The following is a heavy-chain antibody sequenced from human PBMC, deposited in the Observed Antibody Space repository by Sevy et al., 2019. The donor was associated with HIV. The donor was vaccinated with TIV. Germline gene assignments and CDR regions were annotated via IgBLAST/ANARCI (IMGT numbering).Heavy chain of an antibody. CDR3: ARDPTYYDFWSGYYTGWFDP. J-gene: IGHJ5*02. D-gene: IGHD3-3*01. CDR1: GFTFSDYY. Sequence: GGSLRLSCAASGFTFSDYYMSWVRQAPGKGLEWVSYISSSGCTIYYADSVKGRFTISRDNAKNSLYLQMISLRAEDTAVYYCARDPTYYDFWSGYYTGWFDPWGQGTLLTVSS. CDR2: ISSSGCTI. V-gene: IGHV3-11*01.